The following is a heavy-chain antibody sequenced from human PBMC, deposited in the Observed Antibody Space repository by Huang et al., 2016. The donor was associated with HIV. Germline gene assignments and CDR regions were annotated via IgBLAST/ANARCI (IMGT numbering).Heavy chain of an antibody. CDR1: TFTFGADW. CDR3: ATKTAGMDI. V-gene: IGHV3-7*01. CDR2: IKQDECEK. Sequence: VESGGRSVQPGGSIRLSCVGSTFTFGADWLRWVRETRGKGMERVAKIKQDECEKYYVDSVMGRFNISRDNAKKVLFLEMYALRVEDTAIYCCATKTAGMDIWGQGTTVIVSS. J-gene: IGHJ6*02.